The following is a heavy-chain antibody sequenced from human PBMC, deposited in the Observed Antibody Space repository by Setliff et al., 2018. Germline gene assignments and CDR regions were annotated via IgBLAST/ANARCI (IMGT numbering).Heavy chain of an antibody. Sequence: GASVKVSCKASGGTFSSYAISWVRQAPGQGLEWMGGIIPIFGTANYAQKFQGRVTITTDESTSTAYVELSSLRSEDTAVYYCARDLAVAGYYGAFDIWGQGTMVTVSS. CDR3: ARDLAVAGYYGAFDI. CDR1: GGTFSSYA. V-gene: IGHV1-69*05. D-gene: IGHD6-19*01. CDR2: IIPIFGTA. J-gene: IGHJ3*02.